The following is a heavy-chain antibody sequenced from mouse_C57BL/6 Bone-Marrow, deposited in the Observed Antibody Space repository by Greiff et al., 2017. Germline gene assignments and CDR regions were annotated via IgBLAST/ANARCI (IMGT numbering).Heavy chain of an antibody. Sequence: QVQLQQPGTALVKPGASVKLSCKASGYTFTTSWMNWVKQRPGKGLAWIGNINPSNGGTNYNEKFKSKATLTVDKSSSTAYMQLSSLTSEDSAVYYCARLEGYYAMDYWGQGTSVTVSS. CDR2: INPSNGGT. CDR1: GYTFTTSW. CDR3: ARLEGYYAMDY. V-gene: IGHV1-53*01. J-gene: IGHJ4*01.